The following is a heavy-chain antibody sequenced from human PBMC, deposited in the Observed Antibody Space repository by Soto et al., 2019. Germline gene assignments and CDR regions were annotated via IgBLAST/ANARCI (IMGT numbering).Heavy chain of an antibody. CDR3: ARVMKGPMIREYYFDY. CDR1: GGSISSSSFH. J-gene: IGHJ4*02. CDR2: IYYSGST. Sequence: PSETLSLTCTVSGGSISSSSFHWGWIRQPPGKGLGWIGSIYYSGSTYYSPSLKSRVTISVDTSKNRFSLKLSSVTAADTAVYYCARVMKGPMIREYYFDYWGQGTLVTVSS. D-gene: IGHD3-10*01. V-gene: IGHV4-39*01.